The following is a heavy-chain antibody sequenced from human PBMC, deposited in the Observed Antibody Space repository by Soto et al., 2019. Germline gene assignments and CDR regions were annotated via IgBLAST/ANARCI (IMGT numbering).Heavy chain of an antibody. J-gene: IGHJ4*02. CDR3: ARDLAAAGQFDC. V-gene: IGHV1-18*01. Sequence: QVQLVQSGAEVKKPGASVKVSCKASGYTFTNYAFSWVRQAPGQGLEWMGWISAYNGNTNYPQKLQGRVTMTTDTSPSTAYMELSSLRSDDTAVYYCARDLAAAGQFDCWGQGTLVTVSS. CDR2: ISAYNGNT. CDR1: GYTFTNYA. D-gene: IGHD6-13*01.